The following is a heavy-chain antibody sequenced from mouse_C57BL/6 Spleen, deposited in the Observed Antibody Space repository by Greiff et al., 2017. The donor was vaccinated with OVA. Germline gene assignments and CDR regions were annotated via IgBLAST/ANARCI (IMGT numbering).Heavy chain of an antibody. CDR3: AREGMHGYDGFAY. V-gene: IGHV1-82*01. Sequence: QVQLQQSGPELVKPGASVKISCKASGYAFSSSWMNWVKQRPGQGLEWIGRIYPGDGDTNYNGKFKGKATLTADKSSSTAYMQLSSLTSADSAVYFCAREGMHGYDGFAYWGQGTLVTVSA. CDR1: GYAFSSSW. J-gene: IGHJ3*01. CDR2: IYPGDGDT. D-gene: IGHD2-2*01.